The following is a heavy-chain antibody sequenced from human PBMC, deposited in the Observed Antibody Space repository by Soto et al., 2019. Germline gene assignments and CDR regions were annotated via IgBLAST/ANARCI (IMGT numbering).Heavy chain of an antibody. J-gene: IGHJ4*02. CDR2: ITATGGST. CDR1: GFTFSSYA. Sequence: GGSLRLSCAVSGFTFSSYAMNWVRQSPGKGLEWVSSITATGGSTYYADSVKGRFTISRDNSKNTLFLQMNSLRAEDTGVYYCANRYGSGTYYNPLDFWGQGTLVTVSS. V-gene: IGHV3-23*01. CDR3: ANRYGSGTYYNPLDF. D-gene: IGHD3-10*01.